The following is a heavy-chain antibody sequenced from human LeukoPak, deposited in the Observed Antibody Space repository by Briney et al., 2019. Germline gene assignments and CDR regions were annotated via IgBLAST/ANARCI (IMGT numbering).Heavy chain of an antibody. Sequence: ASVKVSCKASGYTFTSYYMHWVRQAPGQGLEWMGIINPSGGSTSYAQKFQGRVTMTRDPSTSTVYMELSSLTSEDTAVFYCARGGTYYYDSSGLIYFDYWGQGTLVTVSS. CDR1: GYTFTSYY. CDR3: ARGGTYYYDSSGLIYFDY. V-gene: IGHV1-46*01. D-gene: IGHD3-22*01. J-gene: IGHJ4*02. CDR2: INPSGGST.